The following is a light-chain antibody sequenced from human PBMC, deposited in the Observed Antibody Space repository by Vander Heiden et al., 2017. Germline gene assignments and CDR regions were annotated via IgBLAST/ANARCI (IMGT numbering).Light chain of an antibody. CDR1: QNIYTY. J-gene: IGKJ2*01. CDR2: AAS. Sequence: IQTTQSPSSLSASVGERVTITCRASQNIYTYLNWYQQKLGKALKLLIYAASNLQNGVPSRFSGSGSGTDFTLTISSLQPEDFATYYCQQSYSTPYTFGQGTKVEIK. V-gene: IGKV1-39*01. CDR3: QQSYSTPYT.